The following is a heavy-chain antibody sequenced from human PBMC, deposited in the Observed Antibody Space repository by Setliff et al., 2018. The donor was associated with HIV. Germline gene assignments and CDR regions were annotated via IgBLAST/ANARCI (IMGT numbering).Heavy chain of an antibody. CDR2: IYYSGST. CDR3: AKTVVGDSYALPNDAFDI. J-gene: IGHJ3*02. Sequence: ASETLSLTCTVSGGSISNSRYYWSWIRQPPGKGLEWIGSIYYSGSTYYNPSLKSRVTISVDTSKNQFSLKLSSVTAADAAVYYCAKTVVGDSYALPNDAFDIWGQGTMVTVSS. CDR1: GGSISNSRYY. D-gene: IGHD3-16*01. V-gene: IGHV4-39*01.